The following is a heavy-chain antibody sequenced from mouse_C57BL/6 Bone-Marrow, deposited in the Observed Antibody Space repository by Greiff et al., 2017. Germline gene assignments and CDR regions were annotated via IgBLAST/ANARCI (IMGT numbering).Heavy chain of an antibody. V-gene: IGHV5-17*01. J-gene: IGHJ3*01. CDR2: ISSGSSTI. CDR1: GFTFSDYG. Sequence: EVMLVESGGGLVKPGGSLQLSCAASGFTFSDYGMHWVRQAPEKGLEWVAYISSGSSTIYYADTVKGRFTISRDNAKNTLFLQMTSLRSEDTAMYYCAKAYSNYGGFAYWGQGTLVTVSA. D-gene: IGHD2-5*01. CDR3: AKAYSNYGGFAY.